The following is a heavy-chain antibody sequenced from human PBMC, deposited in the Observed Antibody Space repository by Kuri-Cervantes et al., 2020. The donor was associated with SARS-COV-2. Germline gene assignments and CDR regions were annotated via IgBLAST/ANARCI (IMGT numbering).Heavy chain of an antibody. CDR1: GFTFSSYA. CDR2: ISGSGGST. CDR3: AKIFSPGDY. Sequence: GESLKISCAASGFTFSSYAMSWVRQAPGKGLEWVSAISGSGGSTYYADSVKGRFTISRDNSKNTLYLQMNSLRAEDAAVYYRAKIFSPGDYWGQGTLVTVSS. V-gene: IGHV3-23*01. J-gene: IGHJ4*02. D-gene: IGHD3-3*01.